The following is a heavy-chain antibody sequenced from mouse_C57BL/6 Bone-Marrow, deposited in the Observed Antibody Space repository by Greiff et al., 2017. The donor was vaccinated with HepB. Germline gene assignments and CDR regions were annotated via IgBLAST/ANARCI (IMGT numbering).Heavy chain of an antibody. V-gene: IGHV1-82*01. CDR3: AREGEAWFAY. Sequence: VQLQESGPELVKPGASVKISCKASGYAFSSSWMNWVKQRPGKGLEWIGRIYPGDGDTNYNGKFKGKATLTADKSSSTAYMQLSSLTSEDSAVYFCAREGEAWFAYWGQGTLVTVSA. J-gene: IGHJ3*01. CDR1: GYAFSSSW. CDR2: IYPGDGDT.